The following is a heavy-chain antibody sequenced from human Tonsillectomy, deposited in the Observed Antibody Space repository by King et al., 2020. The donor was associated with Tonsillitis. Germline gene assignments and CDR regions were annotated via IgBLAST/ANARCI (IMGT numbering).Heavy chain of an antibody. J-gene: IGHJ4*02. D-gene: IGHD3-22*01. V-gene: IGHV4-39*07. CDR1: GASISSSSYY. CDR3: ASSSITMIVVIFDY. CDR2: IYYSGSN. Sequence: LQLQESGPGLVKPSETLSLTCTVSGASISSSSYYWGWIRQPPGKGLEWIGSIYYSGSNYYNPSLKSRVTISVDTSKNQFSLKLSSVTAADTAVYYCASSSITMIVVIFDYWGQGTLVTVSS.